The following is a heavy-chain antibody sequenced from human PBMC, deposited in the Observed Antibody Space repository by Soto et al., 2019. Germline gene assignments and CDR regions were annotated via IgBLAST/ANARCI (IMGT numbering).Heavy chain of an antibody. J-gene: IGHJ4*02. D-gene: IGHD6-13*01. V-gene: IGHV4-4*07. CDR2: IYTSGST. Sequence: QVQLQESGPGLVKPSETLSLTCTVSGGSISSYYWSWIRQPAGKGLEWIGRIYTSGSTNYNPSLKSRVAMSVDTSKNQFSLQLSSVTAADTAVYYCAGGLGGIAAAFQDYWGQGTLVTVSS. CDR3: AGGLGGIAAAFQDY. CDR1: GGSISSYY.